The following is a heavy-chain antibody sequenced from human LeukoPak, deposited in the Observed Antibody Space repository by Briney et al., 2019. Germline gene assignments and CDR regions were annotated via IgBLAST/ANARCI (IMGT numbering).Heavy chain of an antibody. CDR3: ASNTT. CDR1: GFSFSDYY. V-gene: IGHV3-11*03. D-gene: IGHD1-14*01. Sequence: GGSLRLSCAASGFSFSDYYMNWIRQAPGKGLEWVSYITSGSSYTSYGDSVKGRFTIARDNAKNSLYLQMNSLRAEDTAVYYCASNTTWGQGTLVTVSS. CDR2: ITSGSSYT. J-gene: IGHJ4*02.